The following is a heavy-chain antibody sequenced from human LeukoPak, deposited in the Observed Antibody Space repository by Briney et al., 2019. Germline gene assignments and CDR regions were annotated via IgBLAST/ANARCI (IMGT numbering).Heavy chain of an antibody. CDR2: IYHSGTT. J-gene: IGHJ1*01. CDR1: GGSISSIDW. Sequence: KASGTLSLTCTVSGGSISSIDWWTWVRQPPGKGLEWIGQIYHSGTTNYSPSLKSRVTISVDKSKNQFSLNLNSVTAADTAVYYCARVGDTADFQHWGQGTLATVSS. V-gene: IGHV4-4*02. CDR3: ARVGDTADFQH. D-gene: IGHD5-18*01.